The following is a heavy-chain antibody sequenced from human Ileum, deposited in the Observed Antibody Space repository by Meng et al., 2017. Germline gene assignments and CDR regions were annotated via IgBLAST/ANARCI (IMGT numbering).Heavy chain of an antibody. CDR3: ARHIGVPGTRGFDY. CDR1: GASISSGNW. J-gene: IGHJ4*02. D-gene: IGHD6-19*01. CDR2: MYHSGTT. V-gene: IGHV4-4*02. Sequence: VHVQESGPVLVHPSATLALTCSVSGASISSGNWWSWVRQSPGKGLEWIGEMYHSGTTNYNPSLKSRVTISLDTSKNQLSLKLTSVTAADTAVYYCARHIGVPGTRGFDYWGQGTLVTVSS.